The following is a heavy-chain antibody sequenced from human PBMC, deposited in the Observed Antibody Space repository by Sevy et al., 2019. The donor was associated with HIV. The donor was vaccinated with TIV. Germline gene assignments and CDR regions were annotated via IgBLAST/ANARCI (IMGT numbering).Heavy chain of an antibody. CDR2: ISGSGSST. Sequence: GGSLRLSCAASGFTFSSYAMSWVRQAPGKGLEWISAISGSGSSTYYADSVKGRFTISRDNSKNTLYLQMNSLRAEDTAVYYFAKPPFRIYYYDSSGYYYWGQGTLVTVSS. CDR3: AKPPFRIYYYDSSGYYY. D-gene: IGHD3-22*01. CDR1: GFTFSSYA. V-gene: IGHV3-23*01. J-gene: IGHJ4*02.